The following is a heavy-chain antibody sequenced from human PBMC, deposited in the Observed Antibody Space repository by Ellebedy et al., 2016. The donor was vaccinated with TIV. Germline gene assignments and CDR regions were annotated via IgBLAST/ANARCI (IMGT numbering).Heavy chain of an antibody. CDR2: IKQDGSDK. D-gene: IGHD2-8*02. J-gene: IGHJ4*02. CDR1: GFTFSYYW. CDR3: VRTGRPWFDY. Sequence: GESLKISCAASGFTFSYYWMSWVRQAPGKGLEWLANIKQDGSDKNYMDSVKGRFTVSRDDAKNSLYLHMNSLKAEDTAVYYCVRTGRPWFDYWGQGTLVTVSS. V-gene: IGHV3-7*01.